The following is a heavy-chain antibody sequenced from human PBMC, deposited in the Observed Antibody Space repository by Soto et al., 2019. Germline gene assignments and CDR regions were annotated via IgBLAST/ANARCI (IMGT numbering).Heavy chain of an antibody. V-gene: IGHV3-48*02. CDR2: ISSSSSTI. CDR1: GFTFSSYS. D-gene: IGHD5-18*01. Sequence: PGGSLRLSCAASGFTFSSYSMNWVRQAPGKGLEWVSYISSSSSTIYYADSVKGRFTISRDNAKNSLYLQMNSLRDKDTAVYYCARDLGYGLFDYWGQGTLVTVSS. CDR3: ARDLGYGLFDY. J-gene: IGHJ4*02.